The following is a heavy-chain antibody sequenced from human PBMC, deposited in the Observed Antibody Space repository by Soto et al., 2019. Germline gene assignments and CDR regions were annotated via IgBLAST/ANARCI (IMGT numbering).Heavy chain of an antibody. V-gene: IGHV3-33*08. CDR2: IWYDGSKK. CDR1: GFTFGVYW. J-gene: IGHJ6*02. Sequence: PGGSLRLSCAASGFTFGVYWMGWVRQAPGKGLEWVAVIWYDGSKKYYAESVKGRFTMSRDNSKNTLYLQTNSLRAEDTAVYYCARDVKMVRGVNKYYYYGMDVWGQGTTVTVSS. CDR3: ARDVKMVRGVNKYYYYGMDV. D-gene: IGHD3-10*01.